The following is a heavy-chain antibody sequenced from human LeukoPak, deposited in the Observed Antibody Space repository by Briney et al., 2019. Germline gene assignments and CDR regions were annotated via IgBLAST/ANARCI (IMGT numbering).Heavy chain of an antibody. Sequence: GGSLRLSCAASGFTFSSYSMNWVRQAPGKGLEWVSSISSSSSYIYYADSVKGRFTISRDNAKNSLYLQMNSLRAEDTAVYYCASWYCSGGSCYPDSPFDYWGQGTLVTVS. J-gene: IGHJ4*02. CDR1: GFTFSSYS. CDR3: ASWYCSGGSCYPDSPFDY. CDR2: ISSSSSYI. D-gene: IGHD2-15*01. V-gene: IGHV3-21*01.